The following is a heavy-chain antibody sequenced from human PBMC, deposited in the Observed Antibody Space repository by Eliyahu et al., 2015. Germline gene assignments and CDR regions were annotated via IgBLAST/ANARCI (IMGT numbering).Heavy chain of an antibody. D-gene: IGHD6-19*01. Sequence: EVQLVESGGGLVKPGGSLRLSCAASGFTFSNAWMSWVRQAPGKGLEWVGRIKSKTDGGTTDYAAPVKGRFTISRDDSKNTLYLQMNSLKTEDTAVYYCIVDGIAVAGPFDYWGQGTLVTVSS. CDR3: IVDGIAVAGPFDY. V-gene: IGHV3-15*01. CDR2: IKSKTDGGTT. CDR1: GFTFSNAW. J-gene: IGHJ4*02.